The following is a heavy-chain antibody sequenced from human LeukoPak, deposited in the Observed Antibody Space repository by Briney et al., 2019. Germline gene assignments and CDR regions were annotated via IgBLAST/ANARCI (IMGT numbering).Heavy chain of an antibody. J-gene: IGHJ4*02. D-gene: IGHD2-8*01. CDR1: GFTFSSYA. Sequence: HPGGSLRLSCAASGFTFSSYAMSWVRQAPGKGLEWVSAISGSGGSTYYADSVKGRFTISRDNSKNTLYLQMNSLRAEDTAVYYCAKDRVYAGDYFDYWGQGTLVTVSS. CDR3: AKDRVYAGDYFDY. CDR2: ISGSGGST. V-gene: IGHV3-23*01.